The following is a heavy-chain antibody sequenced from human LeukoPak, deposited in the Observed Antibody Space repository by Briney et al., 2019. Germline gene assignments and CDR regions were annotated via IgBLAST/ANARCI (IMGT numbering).Heavy chain of an antibody. J-gene: IGHJ4*02. D-gene: IGHD2-21*01. CDR3: AKVKHIVVVIAMAPLDY. Sequence: GGSLRLSCAASGFTFSTYSMNWVRQAPGKGLEWVSSISSSSSYIYYADSVKGRFTISRDNSKNTLYLQMNSLRAEDTAVYYCAKVKHIVVVIAMAPLDYWGQGTLVTVSS. CDR2: ISSSSSYI. CDR1: GFTFSTYS. V-gene: IGHV3-21*04.